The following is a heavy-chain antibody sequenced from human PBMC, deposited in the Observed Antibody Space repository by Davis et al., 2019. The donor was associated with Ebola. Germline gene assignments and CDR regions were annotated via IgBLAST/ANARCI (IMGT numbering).Heavy chain of an antibody. D-gene: IGHD6-13*01. J-gene: IGHJ5*02. CDR3: ARGVKQLVSNWFDP. Sequence: MPSETLSLTCTASGVPITSYYWSWIRQPPGQGLQWIGYAHYSGSTKYNPSLKSRVTISVDTSKKQFSLNLSSVTAADTAVYYCARGVKQLVSNWFDPWGQGTLVTVSS. V-gene: IGHV4-59*12. CDR1: GVPITSYY. CDR2: AHYSGST.